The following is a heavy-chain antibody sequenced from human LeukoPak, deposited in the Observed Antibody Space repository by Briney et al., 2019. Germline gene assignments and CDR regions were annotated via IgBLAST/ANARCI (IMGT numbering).Heavy chain of an antibody. CDR2: IRYDGSNK. CDR3: AKDPASSGWYERNYFDY. J-gene: IGHJ4*02. CDR1: GFTFSSYG. D-gene: IGHD6-19*01. V-gene: IGHV3-30*02. Sequence: PGGSLRLSCAASGFTFSSYGMHWVRQAPGKGLEWVAFIRYDGSNKYYADSVKGRFTISRDNSKNTLYLQMNSLRAEDTAVYYCAKDPASSGWYERNYFDYWGQGTLVTVSS.